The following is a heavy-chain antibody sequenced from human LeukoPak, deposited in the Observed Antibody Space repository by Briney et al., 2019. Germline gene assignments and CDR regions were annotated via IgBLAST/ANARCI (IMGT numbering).Heavy chain of an antibody. Sequence: ASQTLSLTCAISGDSVSSNSAAWNWIRQSPSRGLEWLGRTYYRSKWYNDYAVSVKSRITINPDTSKNQFSLQLNSVTPEDTAVYYCASSGGPPDYYYYYMDVWGKGTTVTVSS. D-gene: IGHD2-15*01. J-gene: IGHJ6*03. CDR3: ASSGGPPDYYYYYMDV. CDR2: TYYRSKWYN. V-gene: IGHV6-1*01. CDR1: GDSVSSNSAA.